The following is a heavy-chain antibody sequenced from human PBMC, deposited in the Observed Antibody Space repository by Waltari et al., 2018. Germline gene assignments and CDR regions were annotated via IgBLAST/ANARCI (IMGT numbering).Heavy chain of an antibody. CDR1: GGSFSGYY. D-gene: IGHD6-19*01. CDR2: INHSGST. Sequence: QVQLQQWGAGLLKPSETLSLTCAVYGGSFSGYYWSWIRQPPGKGLEWIGEINHSGSTNYNPSLKSRVTISVDTSKNQFSLKLSSVTAADTAVYYCARLGRDGIAVAGPRKFANYFDYWGQGTLVTVSS. J-gene: IGHJ4*02. CDR3: ARLGRDGIAVAGPRKFANYFDY. V-gene: IGHV4-34*01.